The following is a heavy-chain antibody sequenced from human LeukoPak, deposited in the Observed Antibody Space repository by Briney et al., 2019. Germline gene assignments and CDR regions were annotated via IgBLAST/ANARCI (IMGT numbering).Heavy chain of an antibody. CDR2: IWYDGGNK. Sequence: GGSLRLSCAASGFTFSSYGMHWVRQAPGKGLEWVAVIWYDGGNKYYADSVKGRFTISRDNSKNTLYLQINSLRAEDTAVYYCAKDFSVGVTMIRGPFDPWGQGTLVTVSS. D-gene: IGHD3-10*01. CDR1: GFTFSSYG. J-gene: IGHJ5*02. CDR3: AKDFSVGVTMIRGPFDP. V-gene: IGHV3-33*06.